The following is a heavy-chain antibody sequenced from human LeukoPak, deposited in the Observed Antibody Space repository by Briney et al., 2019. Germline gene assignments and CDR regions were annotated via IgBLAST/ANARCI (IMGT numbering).Heavy chain of an antibody. CDR3: AKRGSTSGSLQGGFDY. Sequence: GGSLRLSCAASGFTFGNFGMSWVRQAPGKGLGWVSTIGASTNTYYPDSVKGRFTISRDNSKNTLYLQMNSLRAEDTAVYYCAKRGSTSGSLQGGFDYWGQGALVTVSS. CDR1: GFTFGNFG. V-gene: IGHV3-23*01. D-gene: IGHD2-2*01. CDR2: IGASTNT. J-gene: IGHJ4*02.